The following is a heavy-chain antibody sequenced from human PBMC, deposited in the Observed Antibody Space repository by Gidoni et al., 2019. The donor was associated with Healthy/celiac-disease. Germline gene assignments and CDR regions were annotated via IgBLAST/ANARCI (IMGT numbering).Heavy chain of an antibody. J-gene: IGHJ5*02. Sequence: QVQLVQSGAEVKKPGSSVTVSCTASDGTFSSYAISWVRQAPGQGLEWMGRIIPILGIANYAQKFQGRVTITADKSTSTAYMELSSLRSEDTAVYYCARDHCSSTSCYPTPFDPWGQGTLVTVSS. V-gene: IGHV1-69*04. CDR3: ARDHCSSTSCYPTPFDP. D-gene: IGHD2-2*01. CDR1: DGTFSSYA. CDR2: IIPILGIA.